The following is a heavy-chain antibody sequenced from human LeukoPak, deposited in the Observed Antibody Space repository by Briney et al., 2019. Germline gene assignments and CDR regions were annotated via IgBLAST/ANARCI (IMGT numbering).Heavy chain of an antibody. J-gene: IGHJ4*02. Sequence: SETLFLTCAVYGGSFSGYYWSWIRQPPGKGLEWIGEINHSGSTNYNPSLKSRVTISVDTSKNQFSLKLSSVTAADTAVYYCARGVKDIVVVPAAPFDYWGQGTLVTVSS. CDR1: GGSFSGYY. D-gene: IGHD2-2*01. CDR3: ARGVKDIVVVPAAPFDY. CDR2: INHSGST. V-gene: IGHV4-34*01.